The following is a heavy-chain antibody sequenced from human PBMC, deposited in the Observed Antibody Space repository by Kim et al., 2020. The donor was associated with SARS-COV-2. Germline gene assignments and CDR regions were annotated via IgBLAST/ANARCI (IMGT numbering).Heavy chain of an antibody. CDR3: ARVSYYDSSGYALAEID. Sequence: GGSLRLSCAASGFTFSSYAMHWVRQAPGKGLEWVAVISYDGSNKYYADSVKGRFTISRDNSKNTLYLQMNSPRAEDTAVYYCARVSYYDSSGYALAEID. V-gene: IGHV3-30*04. CDR1: GFTFSSYA. D-gene: IGHD3-22*01. CDR2: ISYDGSNK. J-gene: IGHJ4*01.